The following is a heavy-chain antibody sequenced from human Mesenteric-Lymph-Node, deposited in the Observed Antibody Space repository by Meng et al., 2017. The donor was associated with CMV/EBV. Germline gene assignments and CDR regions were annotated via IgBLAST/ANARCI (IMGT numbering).Heavy chain of an antibody. CDR3: ARERSPYYGMDV. J-gene: IGHJ6*02. V-gene: IGHV4-34*01. CDR2: INHSGST. Sequence: SETLSLTCAVYGGSFSGYYWSWIRQPPGKGLEWIGEINHSGSTNYNPSLKSRVTISVDTSKNHFSLRLTSVTAADTAVYFCARERSPYYGMDVWGQGTTVTVSS. D-gene: IGHD3-10*01. CDR1: GGSFSGYY.